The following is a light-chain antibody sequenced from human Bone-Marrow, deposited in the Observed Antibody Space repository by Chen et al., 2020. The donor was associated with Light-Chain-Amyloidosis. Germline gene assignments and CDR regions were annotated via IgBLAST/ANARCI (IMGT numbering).Light chain of an antibody. CDR3: SSYTVTNTLV. CDR2: EVT. CDR1: SSDVGGANH. Sequence: QSALTQPASVSGSPGQSSTISCTGNSSDVGGANHVSWYQQHPDKAPKLMIYEVTTRPSWVPDRFSGSRSDNTASLTISGLQPEDEADYFCSSYTVTNTLVFGSGTRVTVL. V-gene: IGLV2-14*01. J-gene: IGLJ1*01.